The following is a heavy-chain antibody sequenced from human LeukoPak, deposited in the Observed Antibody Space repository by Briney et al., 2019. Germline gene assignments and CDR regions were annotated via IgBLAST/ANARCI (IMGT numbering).Heavy chain of an antibody. V-gene: IGHV1-2*06. CDR2: INPNSGGT. Sequence: ASVKVSCKASGYTFTGYYMHWVRQAPGQGLEWMGRINPNSGGTNYAQKFQGRVTMTRDTSISTAYMELSRLRSDDTAVYYCARELAAMVNNFDYWGQVTLVTVSS. D-gene: IGHD5-18*01. CDR1: GYTFTGYY. J-gene: IGHJ4*02. CDR3: ARELAAMVNNFDY.